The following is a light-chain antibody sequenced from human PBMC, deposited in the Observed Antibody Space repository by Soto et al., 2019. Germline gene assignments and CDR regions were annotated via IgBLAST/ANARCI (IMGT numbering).Light chain of an antibody. V-gene: IGKV3-20*01. Sequence: EFVLTQSPGTLSLSPGERATLSCRSSQTVRNNYLAWYQQKPGQAPRLLIYDASSRATGIPDRFSGGGSGTDFTLTISRLEPEDFAVYYCQKFSSYPLNFGGGTKVDIK. CDR1: QTVRNNY. CDR2: DAS. J-gene: IGKJ4*01. CDR3: QKFSSYPLN.